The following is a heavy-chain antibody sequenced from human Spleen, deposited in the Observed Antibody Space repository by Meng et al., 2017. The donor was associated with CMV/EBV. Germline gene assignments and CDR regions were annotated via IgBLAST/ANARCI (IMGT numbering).Heavy chain of an antibody. J-gene: IGHJ4*02. D-gene: IGHD6-6*01. V-gene: IGHV3-23*01. CDR1: GFIFTSYA. CDR3: AKAIEARPAGHFDY. CDR2: ISASADRT. Sequence: GESLKISCATSGFIFTSYAMTWVRQAPGKGLEWASAISASADRTYYADSVKGRFIISRDNSKNTVYLQMNSLRAEDTALYYCAKAIEARPAGHFDYWGQGTLVTVSS.